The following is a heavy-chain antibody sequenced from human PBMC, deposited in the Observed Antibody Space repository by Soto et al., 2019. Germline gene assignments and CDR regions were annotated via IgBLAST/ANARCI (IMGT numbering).Heavy chain of an antibody. D-gene: IGHD6-6*01. Sequence: SETLSLTCTVSGGSISSSSYYWGWIRQPPGKGLEWIGSIYYSGSTYYNPSLKSRVTISVDTSKNQFSLKLSSVTAADTAVYYCARSPPLSTPQYQLLYHQYSSSSYYFDYWGQGTLVTVSS. CDR1: GGSISSSSYY. J-gene: IGHJ4*02. V-gene: IGHV4-39*01. CDR3: ARSPPLSTPQYQLLYHQYSSSSYYFDY. CDR2: IYYSGST.